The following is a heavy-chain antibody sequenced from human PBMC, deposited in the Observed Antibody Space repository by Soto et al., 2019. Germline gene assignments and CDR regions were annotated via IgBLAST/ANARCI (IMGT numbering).Heavy chain of an antibody. CDR1: GGSISSHY. Sequence: SETLSLTCTVSGGSISSHYWSWVRQAPGKGLEWIGHIYYRGSATYNPSLRSRSTISVDTSNNQFSLKLNSVTTADTAVYYCARDGREASGMDVWGQGTKVTVSS. V-gene: IGHV4-59*11. D-gene: IGHD1-26*01. J-gene: IGHJ6*02. CDR2: IYYRGSA. CDR3: ARDGREASGMDV.